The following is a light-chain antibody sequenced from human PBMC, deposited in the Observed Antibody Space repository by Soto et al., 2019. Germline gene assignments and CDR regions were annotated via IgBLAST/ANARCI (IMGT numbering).Light chain of an antibody. Sequence: QSVLTQPASVSGSPGQSIAISCIGTSSDVGGYNYVSWYQQHPGKAPNLIIFDVTRRPSGVSDRFSGSKSGNTASLTISGLQAEDEADYYCTSYTTSSTVVFGGGTKVTVL. CDR1: SSDVGGYNY. CDR2: DVT. V-gene: IGLV2-14*03. J-gene: IGLJ2*01. CDR3: TSYTTSSTVV.